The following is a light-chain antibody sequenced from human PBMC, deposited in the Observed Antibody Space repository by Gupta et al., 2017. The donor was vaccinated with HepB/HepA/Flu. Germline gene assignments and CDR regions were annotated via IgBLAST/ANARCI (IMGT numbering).Light chain of an antibody. J-gene: IGKJ1*01. Sequence: EIVMTQSPATLSVSPGERATLSCRASQSVSSNLAWYQQKPGQAPRLLIYGASTRATGIPARFSGSGSGTEFTLTISSRQSEDFAVYYCQQYNNWLKTFGQWTKVEIK. CDR3: QQYNNWLKT. CDR1: QSVSSN. CDR2: GAS. V-gene: IGKV3-15*01.